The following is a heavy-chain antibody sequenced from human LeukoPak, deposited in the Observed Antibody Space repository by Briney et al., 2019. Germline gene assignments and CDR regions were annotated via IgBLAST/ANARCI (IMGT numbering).Heavy chain of an antibody. V-gene: IGHV3-23*01. D-gene: IGHD2-21*02. CDR1: GFTFSSYA. J-gene: IGHJ5*02. CDR3: AKGAGGVCYYNSCDP. Sequence: GGSLRLSCAASGFTFSSYAMSWVRQAPGKGLEWVSSISPSGGSTYYADSVKGRFTISRDNSKNTLYLQMNSMRAEDTALYYCAKGAGGVCYYNSCDPWGQGNLVTVSS. CDR2: ISPSGGST.